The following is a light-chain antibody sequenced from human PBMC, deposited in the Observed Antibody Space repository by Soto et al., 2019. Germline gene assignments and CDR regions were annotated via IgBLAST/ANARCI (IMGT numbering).Light chain of an antibody. V-gene: IGKV1-39*01. CDR3: QESYSAHEFT. Sequence: DIEMTQSPSSLSASVGDRVTLTCRAIENIRTYLNWYQHKPGKAPNLLIYGASTLQSGLPSRFSGSGSGTDFTLTISRLQPEDFATYYCQESYSAHEFTFGGGTKVDIK. CDR1: ENIRTY. J-gene: IGKJ4*01. CDR2: GAS.